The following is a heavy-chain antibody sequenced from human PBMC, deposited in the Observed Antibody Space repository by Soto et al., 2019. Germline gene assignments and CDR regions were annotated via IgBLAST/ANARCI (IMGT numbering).Heavy chain of an antibody. V-gene: IGHV4-61*01. CDR1: GGSVSSGSYY. CDR2: IYYSGST. J-gene: IGHJ4*02. Sequence: SETLSLTCTVSGGSVSSGSYYWSWIRQPPGKGLEWIGYIYYSGSTNYNPSLKSRVTISVDTSKNQFSLKLNSVTAADTAVYYCARYSSRWYPSNYWGQGNLVTVSS. D-gene: IGHD6-13*01. CDR3: ARYSSRWYPSNY.